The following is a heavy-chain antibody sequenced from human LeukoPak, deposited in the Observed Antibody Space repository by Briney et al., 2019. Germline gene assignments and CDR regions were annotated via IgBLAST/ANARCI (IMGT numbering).Heavy chain of an antibody. V-gene: IGHV4-34*01. Sequence: SETLSLTCAVYGGSFSGYYWSLIRQPPGKGLEWIGEINHSGSTNYNPSLKSRVTISVDTSKNQFSLKLSSVTAADTAVYYCARGTVDTAMVTFDYWGQGTLVTVSS. CDR3: ARGTVDTAMVTFDY. CDR1: GGSFSGYY. J-gene: IGHJ4*02. D-gene: IGHD5-18*01. CDR2: INHSGST.